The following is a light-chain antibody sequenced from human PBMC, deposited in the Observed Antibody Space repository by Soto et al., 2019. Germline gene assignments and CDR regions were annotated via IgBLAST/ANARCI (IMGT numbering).Light chain of an antibody. J-gene: IGKJ5*01. V-gene: IGKV3-20*01. CDR3: QQYGYSPST. Sequence: ELVLTQSPGTLSLSPWALAAPSCTTRQSVSSSYLAWYQQKPGQAPRLLIYGASSMDSGIPDRFSGSGSGTDFTLTIGGLEPEDFVAYYCQQYGYSPSTFGQGTRLEIK. CDR2: GAS. CDR1: QSVSSSY.